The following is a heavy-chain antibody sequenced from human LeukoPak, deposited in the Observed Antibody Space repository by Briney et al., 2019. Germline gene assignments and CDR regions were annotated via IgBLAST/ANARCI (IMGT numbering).Heavy chain of an antibody. CDR3: ASGAAGSSGWRYNFDY. CDR2: VYYSGSA. CDR1: GGSISTYY. V-gene: IGHV4-59*01. Sequence: PSETLSLTCTVSGGSISTYYCNLIRQFPGQGLEGVGYVYYSGSATYNPSLESRVTIPLNTSTNQFSLKLSSLTAADTAIYYCASGAAGSSGWRYNFDYWGQGTLVTVSS. J-gene: IGHJ4*02. D-gene: IGHD6-19*01.